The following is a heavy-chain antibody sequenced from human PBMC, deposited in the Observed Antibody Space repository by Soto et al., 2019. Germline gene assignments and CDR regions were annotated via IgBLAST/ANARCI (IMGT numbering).Heavy chain of an antibody. D-gene: IGHD2-15*01. V-gene: IGHV5-51*01. CDR2: THPGDSDT. J-gene: IGHJ4*02. CDR1: GYIFTNYW. Sequence: GESLKISCKGSGYIFTNYWIAWVRQMPGKGLEWMGITHPGDSDTRYTPSFHGQVTISVDRSTSTAYLQWSSLEASDTAIYYCVRQGLNRMSPVPATSDYWGQGTLVTV. CDR3: VRQGLNRMSPVPATSDY.